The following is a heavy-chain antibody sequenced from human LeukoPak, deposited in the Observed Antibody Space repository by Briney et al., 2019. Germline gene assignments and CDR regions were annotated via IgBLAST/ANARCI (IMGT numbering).Heavy chain of an antibody. CDR1: GGSISSGGYY. CDR2: IYYSGST. V-gene: IGHV4-31*03. Sequence: PSQTLSLTCTVSGGSISSGGYYWSWIRQHPGKGLEWIEYIYYSGSTYYNPSLKSRVTISVDTSKNQFSLKLSSVTAADTAVYYCARGSLPPGAFDIWGQGTMVTVSS. J-gene: IGHJ3*02. CDR3: ARGSLPPGAFDI.